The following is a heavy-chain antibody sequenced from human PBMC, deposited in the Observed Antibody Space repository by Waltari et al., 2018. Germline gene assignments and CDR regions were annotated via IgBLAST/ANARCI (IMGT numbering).Heavy chain of an antibody. Sequence: QVQLQQWGAGLLKPSETLSLTCAVYGGSFSGYYWSWIRQPPGQGLEWIGEINHSGSTNYNPSLKSRVTISVDTSKNQFSLKLSSVTAADTAVYYWARDLAGRYQLPHTKGCWFDPWGQGTLVTVSS. D-gene: IGHD2-2*01. CDR1: GGSFSGYY. CDR3: ARDLAGRYQLPHTKGCWFDP. V-gene: IGHV4-34*01. CDR2: INHSGST. J-gene: IGHJ5*02.